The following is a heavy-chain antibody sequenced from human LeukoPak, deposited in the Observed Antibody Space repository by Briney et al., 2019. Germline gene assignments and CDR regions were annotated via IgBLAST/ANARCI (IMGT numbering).Heavy chain of an antibody. J-gene: IGHJ6*02. CDR1: GGSISSYY. CDR3: ARVPKNTAMVAGSYYYYYYGMDV. CDR2: IYYSGST. Sequence: SETLSLTCTVSGGSISSYYWSWIRQPPGKGLEWIGYIYYSGSTNYNPSLKSRVTISVDTSKNQFSLKLSSVTAADTAVYYCARVPKNTAMVAGSYYYYYYGMDVWGQGTTVTVSS. D-gene: IGHD5-18*01. V-gene: IGHV4-59*01.